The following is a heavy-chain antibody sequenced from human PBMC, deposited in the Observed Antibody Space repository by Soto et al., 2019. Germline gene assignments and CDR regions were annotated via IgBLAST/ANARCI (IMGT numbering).Heavy chain of an antibody. J-gene: IGHJ6*02. CDR1: GFNFHEYT. CDR2: ITWDGGNI. Sequence: GGSLRLSCAASGFNFHEYTIHWVRQSPWKGLEWVSFITWDGGNIYYADSVKGRFTISRDNSKNSLTLEMNSLRSEDSGVYYCAKGGFGGYGMDVWGQGTTVTVSS. CDR3: AKGGFGGYGMDV. V-gene: IGHV3-43*01. D-gene: IGHD6-25*01.